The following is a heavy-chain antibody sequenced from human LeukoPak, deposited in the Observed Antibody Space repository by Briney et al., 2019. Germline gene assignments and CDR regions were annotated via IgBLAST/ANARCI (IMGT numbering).Heavy chain of an antibody. Sequence: PSETLSLTCTVSGGSISSSGYYWGWIRQPPGKGLECITIIYYSGSTYYNPSLKRRVTISVDTSKNQLSLKLSSQTAADTAVYYCARHEYSGSYYGLSWFDPWGQGTLVTVSS. CDR3: ARHEYSGSYYGLSWFDP. D-gene: IGHD1-26*01. CDR2: IYYSGST. V-gene: IGHV4-39*01. J-gene: IGHJ5*02. CDR1: GGSISSSGYY.